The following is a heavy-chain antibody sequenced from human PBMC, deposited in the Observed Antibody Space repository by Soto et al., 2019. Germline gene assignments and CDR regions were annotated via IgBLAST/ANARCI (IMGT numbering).Heavy chain of an antibody. CDR1: GFTFSSYG. Sequence: GGSLRLSCAASGFTFSSYGMHWVRQAPGKGLEWVAVISYDGSNKYYADSVKGRFTISRDNSKNTLYLQMNSLRAEDTAVYYCAKDRGGSSTSCYTCGDYYYGMDVWGQGTTVTVSS. J-gene: IGHJ6*02. CDR2: ISYDGSNK. CDR3: AKDRGGSSTSCYTCGDYYYGMDV. V-gene: IGHV3-30*18. D-gene: IGHD2-2*02.